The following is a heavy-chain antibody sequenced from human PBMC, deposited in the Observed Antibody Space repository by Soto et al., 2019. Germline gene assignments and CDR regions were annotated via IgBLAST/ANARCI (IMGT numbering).Heavy chain of an antibody. CDR2: MNPNSGNT. V-gene: IGHV1-8*02. J-gene: IGHJ4*02. D-gene: IGHD3-22*01. CDR1: GGTFSSYD. Sequence: QVQLVQSGAEVKRPGSSVKVSCKASGGTFSSYDINWVRQATGQGLEWMGWMNPNSGNTGYAQKFQGRVTMTRNTSISTAYMELSSLRSEDTAVYYCARGRSAYYYDSSGYHDYWGQGTLVTVSS. CDR3: ARGRSAYYYDSSGYHDY.